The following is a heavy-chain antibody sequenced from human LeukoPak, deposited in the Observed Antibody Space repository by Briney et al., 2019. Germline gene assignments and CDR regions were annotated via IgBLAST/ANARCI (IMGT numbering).Heavy chain of an antibody. CDR3: ARPTSGSGALWFDP. D-gene: IGHD1-26*01. V-gene: IGHV4-4*02. CDR1: GGSISSSNW. Sequence: PSETLSLTCAVSGGSISSSNWWSWVRQPPGKGLEWIGEIYHSGSTNYNPSLKSRVTISVDKSKNQFSLKLSSVTAADTAVYYCARPTSGSGALWFDPWGQGTLVTVSS. J-gene: IGHJ5*02. CDR2: IYHSGST.